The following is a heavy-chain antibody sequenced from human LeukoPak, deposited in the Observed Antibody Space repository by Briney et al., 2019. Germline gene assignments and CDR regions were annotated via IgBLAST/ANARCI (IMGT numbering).Heavy chain of an antibody. CDR2: ISSSSSTI. CDR1: GFPFSSYS. J-gene: IGHJ4*02. Sequence: GGSLRLSCAASGFPFSSYSTNWVRQAPGKGLEWVSYISSSSSTIYYADSVKGRFTISRDNAKNSLYLQMNSLRDEDTAVYYCARDRFGELSVVWDYWGQGTLVTVSS. CDR3: ARDRFGELSVVWDY. D-gene: IGHD3-10*01. V-gene: IGHV3-48*02.